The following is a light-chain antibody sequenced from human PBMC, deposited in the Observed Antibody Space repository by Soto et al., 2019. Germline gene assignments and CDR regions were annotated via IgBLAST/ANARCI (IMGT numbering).Light chain of an antibody. CDR3: KSYAFSLSVVV. J-gene: IGLJ2*01. CDR2: GNS. Sequence: QPVLTQPPSVSGAPGQRVTISCTGSSSNIGAGYDVHWYQQLPGAAPKLLMYGNSNRPSGVPDRFSGSKSGTSASLAITGLQAEDEADYYCKSYAFSLSVVVFGGGTKLTVL. CDR1: SSNIGAGYD. V-gene: IGLV1-40*01.